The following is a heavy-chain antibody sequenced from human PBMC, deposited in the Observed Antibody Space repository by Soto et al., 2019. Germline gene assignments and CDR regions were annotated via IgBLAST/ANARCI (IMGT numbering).Heavy chain of an antibody. Sequence: GGSLRLSCAAPGFTFSSYCMHWVRQAPGKGLEWVAVIWYDGSNKYYADSVKGRFTISRDNSENTLYLQMNSLRAEDTAVYYCARVNSSDYYYYYGMDVWGQGTTVTVSS. CDR3: ARVNSSDYYYYYGMDV. CDR1: GFTFSSYC. V-gene: IGHV3-33*01. CDR2: IWYDGSNK. D-gene: IGHD5-18*01. J-gene: IGHJ6*02.